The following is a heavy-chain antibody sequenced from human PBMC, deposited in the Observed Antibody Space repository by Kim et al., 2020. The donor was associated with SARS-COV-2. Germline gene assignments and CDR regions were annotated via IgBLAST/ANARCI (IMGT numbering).Heavy chain of an antibody. J-gene: IGHJ4*01. V-gene: IGHV3-30*18. CDR3: AKSKPLRYFDWLGGVDY. CDR1: GFTFSSYG. Sequence: GGSLRLSCAASGFTFSSYGMHWVRQAPGKGLEWVAVISYDGSNKYYADSVKGRFTISRDNSKNTLYLQMNSLRAEDTAVYYCAKSKPLRYFDWLGGVDY. D-gene: IGHD3-9*01. CDR2: ISYDGSNK.